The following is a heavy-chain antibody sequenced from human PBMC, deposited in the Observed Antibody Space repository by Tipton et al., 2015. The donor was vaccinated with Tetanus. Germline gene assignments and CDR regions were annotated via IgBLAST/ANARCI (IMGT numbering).Heavy chain of an antibody. CDR3: AKEALWVLNL. D-gene: IGHD3-10*01. J-gene: IGHJ6*04. Sequence: SLRLSCAASGFTFKSYTMNWVRQAPGNGLEWVAAISGSRLTPYYADSVKGRFTISRDNSKNTVSLQLNSLRADDTAIYYRAKEALWVLNLWGKGTTVIVSS. V-gene: IGHV3-23*01. CDR1: GFTFKSYT. CDR2: ISGSRLTP.